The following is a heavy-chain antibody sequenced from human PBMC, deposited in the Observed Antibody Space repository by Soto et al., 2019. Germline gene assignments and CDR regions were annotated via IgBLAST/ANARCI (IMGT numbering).Heavy chain of an antibody. CDR3: ARSDITMSRPGAFDI. D-gene: IGHD3-10*02. CDR1: GGTFSSYA. J-gene: IGHJ3*02. V-gene: IGHV1-69*13. Sequence: GASVKVSCKASGGTFSSYAISWVRQAPGQGLEWMGGIIPIFGTANYAQKFQGRVTITADESTSTAYMELSSLRSEDTAVYYCARSDITMSRPGAFDIWGQGTMVTVSS. CDR2: IIPIFGTA.